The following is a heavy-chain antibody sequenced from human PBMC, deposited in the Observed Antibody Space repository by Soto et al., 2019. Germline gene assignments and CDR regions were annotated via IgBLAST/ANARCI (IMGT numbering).Heavy chain of an antibody. V-gene: IGHV4-59*08. CDR2: IYYSGST. D-gene: IGHD6-19*01. CDR3: ARASISSGWYLNYYYYYMDV. J-gene: IGHJ6*03. CDR1: GGSISSYY. Sequence: PSETLSLTCTVSGGSISSYYWSWIRQPPGKGLEWIGYIYYSGSTNYNPSLKSRVTISVDTSKNQFSLKLSSVTAADTAVYYCARASISSGWYLNYYYYYMDVWGKGTTVTVSS.